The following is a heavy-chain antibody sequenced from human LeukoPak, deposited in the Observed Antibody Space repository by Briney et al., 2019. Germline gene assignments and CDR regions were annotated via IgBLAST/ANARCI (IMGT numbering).Heavy chain of an antibody. CDR3: ATRYSSGKH. D-gene: IGHD6-19*01. Sequence: GASVKVSCKASGYTFTSYAMNWVRQASGQGLERMGWINTNTGNPTYAQGFTGRFVFSLDTSVSTAYLQISSLKAEDTAVYYCATRYSSGKHWGQGTLVTASS. V-gene: IGHV7-4-1*02. J-gene: IGHJ1*01. CDR2: INTNTGNP. CDR1: GYTFTSYA.